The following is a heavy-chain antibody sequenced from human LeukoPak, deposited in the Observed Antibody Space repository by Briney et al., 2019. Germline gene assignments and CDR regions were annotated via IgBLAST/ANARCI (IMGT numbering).Heavy chain of an antibody. CDR2: IHSGGTT. Sequence: PSETLSLTCTVSGDSVSDDYYTWMRQPAGKGLEWIGRIHSGGTTNYNPSLMSRVTLSIDKSKKHISLRLTSVTAADTALYYCARDNGSGYTKGYEHYYYYLDVWGKGTTVTVSS. CDR1: GDSVSDDY. CDR3: ARDNGSGYTKGYEHYYYYLDV. J-gene: IGHJ6*03. D-gene: IGHD3-3*02. V-gene: IGHV4-4*07.